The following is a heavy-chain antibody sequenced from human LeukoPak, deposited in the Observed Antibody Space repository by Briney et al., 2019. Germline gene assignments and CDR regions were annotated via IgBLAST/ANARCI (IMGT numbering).Heavy chain of an antibody. CDR2: VSPSSSYI. CDR3: ARWVSGSYYPNYFNY. CDR1: GFTFSTYS. D-gene: IGHD1-26*01. J-gene: IGHJ4*02. V-gene: IGHV3-21*06. Sequence: PAGSLTLSCAASGFTFSTYSMGWDRQAPGKGMEWVSSVSPSSSYIYYADSVKGRFTISRDNAKNSLYLHTNSLRAEDTAMYYCARWVSGSYYPNYFNYWGEGTLVTVSS.